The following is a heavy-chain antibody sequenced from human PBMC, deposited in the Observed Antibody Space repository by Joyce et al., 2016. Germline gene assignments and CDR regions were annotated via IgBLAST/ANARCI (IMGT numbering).Heavy chain of an antibody. J-gene: IGHJ4*02. D-gene: IGHD5-12*01. CDR3: VRGRFPLRVATSLGRTGGYIDY. Sequence: QVQLQQWGAGLLKPSESLSLTCAVSGGSFSGYYWSWIRQPPGKGLEWSGDISQTGITKYNPSLKSRVTISVDTSKNQFSLNLSSVTAADTAVYYCVRGRFPLRVATSLGRTGGYIDYWGQGSLVTVSS. V-gene: IGHV4-34*01. CDR2: ISQTGIT. CDR1: GGSFSGYY.